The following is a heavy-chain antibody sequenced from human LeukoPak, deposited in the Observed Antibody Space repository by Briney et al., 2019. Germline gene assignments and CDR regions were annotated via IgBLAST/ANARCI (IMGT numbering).Heavy chain of an antibody. CDR2: IYYSGST. Sequence: SETLSLTCTVSGGPISSGGYYWSWIRQHPGKGLEWIGYIYYSGSTYYNPSLKSRVTISVDTSKNQFSLKLSSVTAADTAVYYCARVRHIVVVTAPSGAFDIWGQGTMVTVSS. CDR3: ARVRHIVVVTAPSGAFDI. J-gene: IGHJ3*02. D-gene: IGHD2-21*02. V-gene: IGHV4-31*03. CDR1: GGPISSGGYY.